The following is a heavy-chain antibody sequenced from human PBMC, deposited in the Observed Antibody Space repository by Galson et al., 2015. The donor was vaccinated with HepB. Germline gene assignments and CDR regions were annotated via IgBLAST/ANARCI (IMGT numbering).Heavy chain of an antibody. D-gene: IGHD6-19*01. CDR2: IYTAVSGGNT. V-gene: IGHV3-53*01. CDR3: ARGITVPGLFDY. J-gene: IGHJ4*02. CDR1: GFTVSGSY. Sequence: SLRLSCAASGFTVSGSYMSWVRQAPGKGLEWVSIIYTAVSGGNTYYGDPVKGRFTISRDNSKNTLSLQMNILRAEDTAVYYCARGITVPGLFDYWGQGTQVTVSS.